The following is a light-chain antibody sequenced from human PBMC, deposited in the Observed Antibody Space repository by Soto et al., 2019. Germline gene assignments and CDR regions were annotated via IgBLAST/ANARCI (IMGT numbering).Light chain of an antibody. CDR1: QSVRSSF. Sequence: EIVLTQSPATLSLSPGERATLSCRASQSVRSSFFAGYQQKPGQAPRLLIYDVSIRATGIPDRFSGSGSGTDFTLTINRREPEDFAVYYCQQYENSVMYTFGQGTKLEIK. V-gene: IGKV3-20*01. J-gene: IGKJ2*01. CDR3: QQYENSVMYT. CDR2: DVS.